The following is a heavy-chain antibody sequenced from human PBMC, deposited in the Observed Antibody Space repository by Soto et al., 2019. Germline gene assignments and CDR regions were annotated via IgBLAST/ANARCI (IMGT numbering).Heavy chain of an antibody. Sequence: EALTISCKVSGYSFAGYWITWVRQKPGKGLQWMGRIDPSDSQTYYSPSFRGHVTISVTKSITTVFLQWSSLRASDTAMYYCARQIYDSDTGPNFQYYFDSWGQGTPVTVSS. J-gene: IGHJ4*02. V-gene: IGHV5-10-1*01. CDR1: GYSFAGYW. CDR2: IDPSDSQT. CDR3: ARQIYDSDTGPNFQYYFDS. D-gene: IGHD3-22*01.